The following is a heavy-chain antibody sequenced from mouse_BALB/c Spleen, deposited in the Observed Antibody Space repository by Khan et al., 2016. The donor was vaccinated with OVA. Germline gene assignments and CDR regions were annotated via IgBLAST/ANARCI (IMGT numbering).Heavy chain of an antibody. CDR3: TRSSPYYRYFFDY. CDR2: ILPGSGSV. Sequence: QVQLKESGAELMKPGASVKTSCKATGYTFSNYWIEWVKQRPGHGLEWIGEILPGSGSVSYNVKFKGKATFTADTSSNTTYMQRFSLTSEDSAVYYCTRSSPYYRYFFDYWGQGTTLTVSS. J-gene: IGHJ2*01. V-gene: IGHV1-9*01. D-gene: IGHD2-14*01. CDR1: GYTFSNYW.